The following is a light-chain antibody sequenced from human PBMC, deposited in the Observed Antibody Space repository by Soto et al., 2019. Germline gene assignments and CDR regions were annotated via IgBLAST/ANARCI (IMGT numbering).Light chain of an antibody. CDR2: GNS. V-gene: IGLV1-40*01. CDR1: SSNTGAGYG. Sequence: QSVLTQPPSVSGAPGQRVTISCTGSSSNTGAGYGVQWYQQLPGTAPKLLVYGNSNRPSGIPDRFSGSKSGTTASLAITGLQAEDEADCYCQPYDSILSMVFGGGTNLTVL. CDR3: QPYDSILSMV. J-gene: IGLJ2*01.